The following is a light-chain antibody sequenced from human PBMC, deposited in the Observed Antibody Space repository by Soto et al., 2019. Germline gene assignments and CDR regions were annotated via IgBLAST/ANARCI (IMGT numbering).Light chain of an antibody. CDR1: SSNIGINP. CDR2: SNN. V-gene: IGLV1-44*01. J-gene: IGLJ3*02. Sequence: QPVLTQPPSSSGTPGQRVTISCSGSSSNIGINPVNWYQQVPGAAPKLLIYSNNQRPSGVPDRFSGSKSGTSASLAIGGLQSEDEADYYCAAWDDSLNGPVFGGGTKVTVL. CDR3: AAWDDSLNGPV.